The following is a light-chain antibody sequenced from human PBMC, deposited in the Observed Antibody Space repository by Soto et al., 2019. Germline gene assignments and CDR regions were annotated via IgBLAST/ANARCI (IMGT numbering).Light chain of an antibody. CDR2: LGS. J-gene: IGKJ1*01. CDR1: QSLLYSNGYNY. CDR3: MQALQLRT. Sequence: DLVMTQYPLSLKVTPGEPATISCRSSQSLLYSNGYNYVDWYLQKPGQSPQLLIYLGSNRASGVPDRFSGSGSGTDFTLKINRVEAEDVGVYYCMQALQLRTFGQGTKVEIK. V-gene: IGKV2-28*01.